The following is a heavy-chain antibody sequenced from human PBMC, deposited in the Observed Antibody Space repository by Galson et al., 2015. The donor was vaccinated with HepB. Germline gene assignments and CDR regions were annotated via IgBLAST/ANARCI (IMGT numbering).Heavy chain of an antibody. V-gene: IGHV3-7*01. J-gene: IGHJ4*02. D-gene: IGHD3-3*01. Sequence: SLRLSCAASGFTFSSYWMSWVRQAPGKGLEWVANIKQDGSEKYYVDSVKGRFTISRDNAKNSLYLQMNSLRAEDAAVYYCASGFWSGYYTDYWGQGTLVTVSS. CDR1: GFTFSSYW. CDR3: ASGFWSGYYTDY. CDR2: IKQDGSEK.